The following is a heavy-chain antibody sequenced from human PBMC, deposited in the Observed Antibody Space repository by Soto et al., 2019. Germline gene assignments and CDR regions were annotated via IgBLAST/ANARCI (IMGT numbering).Heavy chain of an antibody. CDR2: IDWDDDK. D-gene: IGHD3-3*01. Sequence: SGPTLVNPTQTLTLTCTFSGFSLSTSGMCVSWIRQPPGKALEWLALIDWDDDKYYSTTLKTRLTISKDTSKNQVVLTMTNMDPVDTATYYCARIRSYDFWSGYYFPGGMYVWGQGTTVTVSS. V-gene: IGHV2-70*01. CDR1: GFSLSTSGMC. J-gene: IGHJ6*02. CDR3: ARIRSYDFWSGYYFPGGMYV.